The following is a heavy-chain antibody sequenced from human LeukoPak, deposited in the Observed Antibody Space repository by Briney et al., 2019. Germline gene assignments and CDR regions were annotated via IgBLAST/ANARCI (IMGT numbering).Heavy chain of an antibody. Sequence: QPGGSLRLSCAASGFTFSSYAMHWVRQAPGKGLEWVAVISYDGSNKYYADSVKGRFTISRDNSKNTLYLQMNSLRAEDTAVYYCARERWLQLQYFDYWGQGTLVTVSS. CDR1: GFTFSSYA. V-gene: IGHV3-30-3*01. J-gene: IGHJ4*02. CDR2: ISYDGSNK. CDR3: ARERWLQLQYFDY. D-gene: IGHD5-24*01.